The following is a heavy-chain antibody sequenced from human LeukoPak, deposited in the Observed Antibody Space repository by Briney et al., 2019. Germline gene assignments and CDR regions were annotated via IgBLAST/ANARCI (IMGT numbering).Heavy chain of an antibody. Sequence: SETLSLTCGVSGGSFSGYYWSWIRQPPGKGLEWIGEINHSGSTNYNPSLKSRVTISIDTSKDHFFLRLSSVTAADTATYYCARRGDYYFDYWGQGTLVTVSS. J-gene: IGHJ4*02. D-gene: IGHD3-10*01. CDR1: GGSFSGYY. CDR3: ARRGDYYFDY. CDR2: INHSGST. V-gene: IGHV4-34*01.